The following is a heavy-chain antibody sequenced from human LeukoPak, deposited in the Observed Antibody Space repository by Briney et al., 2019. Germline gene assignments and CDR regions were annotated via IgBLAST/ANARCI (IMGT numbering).Heavy chain of an antibody. D-gene: IGHD6-19*01. CDR1: GFTFSNYG. V-gene: IGHV3-30*02. Sequence: PGGSLRLSCAASGFTFSNYGMHWVRQAPGKGLEWVAFIRYDGSYKYYADSVKGRFTISRDNSKNTLYLQMNSLRAEDTAVYYCAKDRARSSINYKWDAFDVWGQGTMVTVSS. CDR2: IRYDGSYK. CDR3: AKDRARSSINYKWDAFDV. J-gene: IGHJ3*01.